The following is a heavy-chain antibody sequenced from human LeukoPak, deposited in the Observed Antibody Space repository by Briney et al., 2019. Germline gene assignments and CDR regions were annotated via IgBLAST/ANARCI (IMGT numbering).Heavy chain of an antibody. D-gene: IGHD3-10*01. CDR2: IIPIFGTA. CDR3: ARGIHYYGSGIVPY. CDR1: GGTFSSYA. Sequence: SVKVSCKASGGTFSSYAISWVRQAPGQGLEWMGGIIPIFGTANYAQKFQGRVTMTADESTSTAYMELSSLRSEDTAVYYCARGIHYYGSGIVPYWGQGTLVTVSS. V-gene: IGHV1-69*13. J-gene: IGHJ4*02.